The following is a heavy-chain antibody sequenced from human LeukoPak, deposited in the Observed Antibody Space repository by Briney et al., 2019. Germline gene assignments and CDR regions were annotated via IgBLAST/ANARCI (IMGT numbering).Heavy chain of an antibody. D-gene: IGHD3-3*01. CDR2: IIPIFGTA. CDR3: ARGSVWSGYYTGIPGVYFDY. V-gene: IGHV1-69*05. J-gene: IGHJ4*02. CDR1: GYTFTGYY. Sequence: GASVMVSCKASGYTFTGYYMHWVRQAPGQGLEWMGGIIPIFGTANYAQKFQGRVTITTDESTSTAYMELSSLRSEDTAVYYCARGSVWSGYYTGIPGVYFDYWGQGTLVTVSS.